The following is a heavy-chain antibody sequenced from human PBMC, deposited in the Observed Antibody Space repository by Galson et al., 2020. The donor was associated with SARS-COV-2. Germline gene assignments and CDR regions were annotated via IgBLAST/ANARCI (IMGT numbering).Heavy chain of an antibody. CDR1: GFAFTQYG. V-gene: IGHV1-18*04. CDR2: ISNYNGQT. D-gene: IGHD1-26*01. J-gene: IGHJ6*03. CDR3: ARRVYSAGVGYYYYYMDV. Sequence: ASVKVSCKASGFAFTQYGITWVRQAPLEGLEWMGWISNYNGQTNYAESLQGRVTMTIDPDTNTAYMELRSLRSDDSAVYYCARRVYSAGVGYYYYYMDVWGKGTTVTVSS.